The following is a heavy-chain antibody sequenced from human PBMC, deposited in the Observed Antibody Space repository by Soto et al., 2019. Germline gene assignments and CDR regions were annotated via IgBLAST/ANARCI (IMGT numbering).Heavy chain of an antibody. Sequence: QVQLVQSGAEVKKPGSSVKVSCKASGGTFSSYGISWVRQAPGQGLEWMGGIIPIVGTANSAQKFQGRVTITADESTSTAYMELSSLRSEDTAVYYCARGDYYGGNQDYWGQGTLVTVSS. J-gene: IGHJ4*02. CDR1: GGTFSSYG. CDR3: ARGDYYGGNQDY. D-gene: IGHD4-17*01. V-gene: IGHV1-69*01. CDR2: IIPIVGTA.